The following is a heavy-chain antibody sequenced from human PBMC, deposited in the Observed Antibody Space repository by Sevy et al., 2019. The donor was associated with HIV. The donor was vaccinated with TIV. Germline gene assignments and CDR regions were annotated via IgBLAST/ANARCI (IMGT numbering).Heavy chain of an antibody. D-gene: IGHD3-16*01. Sequence: ASVKVSCKASGYTFTGYYMHWVRQAPGQGLEWMGWINPNSGGTNYAQKFQGRVTMTRDTSISTAYMELSRLRSDDTGGYYCARVGGTRFGSSHFDYWGQGTLVTVSS. CDR1: GYTFTGYY. CDR2: INPNSGGT. J-gene: IGHJ4*02. V-gene: IGHV1-2*02. CDR3: ARVGGTRFGSSHFDY.